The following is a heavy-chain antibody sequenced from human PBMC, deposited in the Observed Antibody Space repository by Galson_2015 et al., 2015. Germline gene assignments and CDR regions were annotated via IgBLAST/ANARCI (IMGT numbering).Heavy chain of an antibody. CDR3: ARAEPNIRNYMDV. CDR1: GFMLRSYD. V-gene: IGHV3-13*04. J-gene: IGHJ6*03. Sequence: SLRLSCAASGFMLRSYDMHWVRQATGKGLEWVSGIGSAGDTYSAASVEGRITISRENAKNSLYLQMNSLRAEDTAVYYCARAEPNIRNYMDVWGKGTTVTVSS. D-gene: IGHD1-14*01. CDR2: IGSAGDT.